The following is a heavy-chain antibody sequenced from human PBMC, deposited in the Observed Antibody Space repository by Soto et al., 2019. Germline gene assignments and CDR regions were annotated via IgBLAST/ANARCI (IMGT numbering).Heavy chain of an antibody. CDR2: ISSNGRST. Sequence: GGSLRLSCATSGFTFSTYAMHWVRQAPGKGLEYVSAISSNGRSTYYANSVKGRFTISRDNSKNTLYLQMDSLRAEDMAVYYCARDRCTNGVCYAPSDYWGQGTLVTAPQ. CDR3: ARDRCTNGVCYAPSDY. V-gene: IGHV3-64*01. CDR1: GFTFSTYA. D-gene: IGHD2-8*01. J-gene: IGHJ4*02.